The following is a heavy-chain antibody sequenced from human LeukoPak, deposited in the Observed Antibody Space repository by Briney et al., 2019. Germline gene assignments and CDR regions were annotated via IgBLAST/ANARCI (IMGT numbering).Heavy chain of an antibody. V-gene: IGHV1-46*01. CDR3: VRGGKSSGYPDAFDI. CDR2: INPSGGST. D-gene: IGHD3-22*01. Sequence: ASVKVSCKASGYTFTSYDMHWVRQAPGQGLEWMGIINPSGGSTSYAQKFQGRVTMTRDTSTSTVYMELSSLRSEDTAVYYCVRGGKSSGYPDAFDIWGQGTMVTVSS. CDR1: GYTFTSYD. J-gene: IGHJ3*02.